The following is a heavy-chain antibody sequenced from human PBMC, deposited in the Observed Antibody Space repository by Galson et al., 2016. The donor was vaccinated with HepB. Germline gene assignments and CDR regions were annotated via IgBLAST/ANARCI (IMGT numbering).Heavy chain of an antibody. CDR1: GGAFNGYY. D-gene: IGHD3-10*01. CDR2: INHSGST. V-gene: IGHV4-34*01. J-gene: IGHJ4*03. Sequence: ETLSLTCVVSGGAFNGYYWSWIRQPPGKGLEWIGAINHSGSTNYNPSLQNRVTMSVDTSKKELSLKINSVTAADSAVYFCARPFAYGPRSSFNLWGQGSVVIVSS. CDR3: ARPFAYGPRSSFNL.